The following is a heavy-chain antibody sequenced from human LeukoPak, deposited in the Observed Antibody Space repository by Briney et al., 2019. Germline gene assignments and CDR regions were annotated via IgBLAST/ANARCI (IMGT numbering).Heavy chain of an antibody. V-gene: IGHV4-39*01. CDR3: ASIWGERWLVDHDY. D-gene: IGHD5-24*01. J-gene: IGHJ4*02. CDR1: GGSISSSSYY. CDR2: IYYSGST. Sequence: PSETLSPTCTVSGGSISSSSYYWGWIRQPPGKGLEWIGSIYYSGSTYYNPSLKSRVTISVDTSKNQFSLKLSSVTAADTAVYYCASIWGERWLVDHDYWGQGTLVTVSS.